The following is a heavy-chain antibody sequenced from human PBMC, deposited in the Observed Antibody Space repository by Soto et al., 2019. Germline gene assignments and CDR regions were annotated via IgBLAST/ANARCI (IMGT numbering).Heavy chain of an antibody. CDR1: WDSVSSNSAD. CDR2: TYYRSKWYN. CDR3: ARDPPAFHSAFDS. V-gene: IGHV6-1*01. Sequence: SQSLSLTCSISWDSVSSNSADWNWIRQSPSRGLEWLGRTYYRSKWYNDYAVSVKSRIPINPDTSKNQFSLQLNFVTPEDTAVYYCARDPPAFHSAFDSWGQGTLVTVSS. J-gene: IGHJ4*02. D-gene: IGHD4-4*01.